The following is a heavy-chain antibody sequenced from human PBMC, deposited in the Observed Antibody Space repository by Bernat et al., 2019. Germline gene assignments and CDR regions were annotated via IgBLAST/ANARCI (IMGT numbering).Heavy chain of an antibody. Sequence: QLQLQESGPGLVKPSETLSLTCSVSGGSISSSSYYWGRIRQPPGKGLEWVGTIYHSGRTYYNPFLKSRVTTSVDTSKNQFFLKLSTVTAADTAVYYCARHAWKDGSSTTCWPASDGMDVWGQGTTVTVSS. CDR1: GGSISSSSYY. CDR3: ARHAWKDGSSTTCWPASDGMDV. D-gene: IGHD2-2*01. V-gene: IGHV4-39*01. J-gene: IGHJ6*02. CDR2: IYHSGRT.